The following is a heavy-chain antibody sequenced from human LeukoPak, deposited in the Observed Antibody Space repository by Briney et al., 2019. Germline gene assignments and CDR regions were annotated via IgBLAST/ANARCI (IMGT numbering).Heavy chain of an antibody. CDR1: GGTFSSYA. CDR2: IIPILDIG. V-gene: IGHV1-69*04. J-gene: IGHJ1*01. Sequence: SVKVSCKASGGTFSSYAISWVRQAPGQGLEWMGRIIPILDIGNNAQKFQGRVTITADKSTSTAYMELSSLRSDDTAVYYCARDSADCSGGGCYSAEYFQHWGQGTLVTVSS. D-gene: IGHD2-15*01. CDR3: ARDSADCSGGGCYSAEYFQH.